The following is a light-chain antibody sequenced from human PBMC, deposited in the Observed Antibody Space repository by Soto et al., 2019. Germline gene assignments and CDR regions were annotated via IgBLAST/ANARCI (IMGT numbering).Light chain of an antibody. CDR2: GNS. J-gene: IGLJ2*01. CDR1: SSKIGAGYD. V-gene: IGLV1-40*01. Sequence: QSVLTQPPSVSGAPGQRVTISCTGSSSKIGAGYDVHWYQQLPGTAPKLLIYGNSNRPSGVPDRFSGSKSGTSAFLAITGLQAEDEADYYCQSYDSSLSGHVVFGGGTKVTVL. CDR3: QSYDSSLSGHVV.